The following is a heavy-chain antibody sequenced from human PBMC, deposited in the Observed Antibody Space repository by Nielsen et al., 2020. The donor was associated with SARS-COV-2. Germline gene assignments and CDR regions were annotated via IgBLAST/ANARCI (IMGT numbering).Heavy chain of an antibody. J-gene: IGHJ6*02. CDR1: GGSISSGGYY. Sequence: SETLSLTCTVSGGSISSGGYYWSWIRQHPGKGLEWIGYIYYSGSTNYNPSLKSRVTISVDTSKNQFSLKLSSVTAADTAVYYCARLYCSSTSCNYYYGMDVWGQGTTVTVSS. V-gene: IGHV4-61*08. CDR3: ARLYCSSTSCNYYYGMDV. D-gene: IGHD2-2*01. CDR2: IYYSGST.